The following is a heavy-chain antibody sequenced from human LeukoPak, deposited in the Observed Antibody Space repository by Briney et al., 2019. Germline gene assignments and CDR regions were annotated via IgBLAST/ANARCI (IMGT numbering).Heavy chain of an antibody. CDR2: IYGDGST. V-gene: IGHV3-53*01. Sequence: PGGSLRLSCAASGFPVSSNCMTWVRQAPGKGLEWVSLIYGDGSTYYADSVKGRFTISRDNSKNTLYLQMNSLRADDTAVYYCARERIYYGSGRDLTDARLYYYYGMDAWGRGTTVTVSS. D-gene: IGHD3-10*01. CDR3: ARERIYYGSGRDLTDARLYYYYGMDA. CDR1: GFPVSSNC. J-gene: IGHJ6*02.